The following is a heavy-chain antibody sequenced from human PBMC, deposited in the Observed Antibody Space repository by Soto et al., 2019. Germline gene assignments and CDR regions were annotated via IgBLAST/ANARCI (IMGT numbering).Heavy chain of an antibody. Sequence: SETLSLTCAVSGGSISSSNWWSWVRQPPGKGLEWIGEIYHSGSTNYNPSLKSRVTISVDKSKNQFSLKLSSVTAADTAVYYCARIHSSSSGGIWFDPWGQGTLVTVSS. J-gene: IGHJ5*02. D-gene: IGHD6-6*01. V-gene: IGHV4-4*02. CDR2: IYHSGST. CDR3: ARIHSSSSGGIWFDP. CDR1: GGSISSSNW.